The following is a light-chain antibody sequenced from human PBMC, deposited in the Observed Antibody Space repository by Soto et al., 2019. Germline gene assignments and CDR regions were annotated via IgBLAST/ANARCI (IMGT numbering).Light chain of an antibody. CDR3: QQSYSTPIT. V-gene: IGKV3-15*01. CDR1: QSVSIH. CDR2: DTS. J-gene: IGKJ5*01. Sequence: ETVMTQSPGTLSVSLGERATLSCRASQSVSIHLAWYQQKPGQAPRLLIYDTSTRATGIPARFTGSGSGTDFTLTITSLQPEDFATYYCQQSYSTPITFGQGTRLEIK.